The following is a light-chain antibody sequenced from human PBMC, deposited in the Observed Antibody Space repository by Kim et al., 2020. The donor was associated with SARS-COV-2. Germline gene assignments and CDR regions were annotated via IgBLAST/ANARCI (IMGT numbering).Light chain of an antibody. CDR3: TSYTSSSTWV. CDR2: DVS. J-gene: IGLJ3*02. Sequence: GHSITIPCTGTSSDVGGYNFVSWYQQHPGKAPKLMIYDVSNRPSGVSNRFSGSKSGNTASLTISGLQAEDEADYYCTSYTSSSTWVFGGGTQLTVL. CDR1: SSDVGGYNF. V-gene: IGLV2-14*03.